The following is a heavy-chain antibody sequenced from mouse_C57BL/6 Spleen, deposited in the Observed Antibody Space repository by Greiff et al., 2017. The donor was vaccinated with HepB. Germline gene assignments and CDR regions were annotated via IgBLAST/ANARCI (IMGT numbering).Heavy chain of an antibody. CDR2: IDPENGDT. D-gene: IGHD1-1*01. V-gene: IGHV14-4*01. J-gene: IGHJ3*01. CDR3: TPYYYGSSYWFAY. Sequence: VQLKESGPELVRPGASVKLSCTASGFNIKDDYMHWVKQRPEQGLEWIGWIDPENGDTEYASKFQGKATITADTSSNTAYLQLSSLTSEDTAVYYCTPYYYGSSYWFAYWGQGTLVTVSA. CDR1: GFNIKDDY.